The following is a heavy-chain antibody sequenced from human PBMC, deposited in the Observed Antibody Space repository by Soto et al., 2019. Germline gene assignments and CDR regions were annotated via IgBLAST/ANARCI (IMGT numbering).Heavy chain of an antibody. Sequence: QVHLQESGPGLVRPSETLSLTCSVSGGSINSHYWSWIRLPPGKGLEYIGHIYYSGDCDSSSCLKSRVTMSVDTSKNQFSLRLASVTAADTAVYFCAIITCGSLRCYVAAGNWFDPWGQGILVTVSS. CDR2: IYYSGDC. CDR3: AIITCGSLRCYVAAGNWFDP. J-gene: IGHJ5*02. CDR1: GGSINSHY. V-gene: IGHV4-59*11. D-gene: IGHD2-2*01.